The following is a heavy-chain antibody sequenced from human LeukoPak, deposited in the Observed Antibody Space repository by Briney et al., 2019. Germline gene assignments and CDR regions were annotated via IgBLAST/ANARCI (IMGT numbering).Heavy chain of an antibody. CDR2: IYYSGST. J-gene: IGHJ6*02. Sequence: TSETLSLTCTVSGGSISSYYWGWIRQPPGKGLVWIGRIYYSGSTYYNPSLKSRVTISVDTSKNQFSLKLSPVTAADTAVYYCARRSKYYDILTGPDLDYYGMDVWGQGTTVTVSS. V-gene: IGHV4-39*07. D-gene: IGHD3-9*01. CDR3: ARRSKYYDILTGPDLDYYGMDV. CDR1: GGSISSYY.